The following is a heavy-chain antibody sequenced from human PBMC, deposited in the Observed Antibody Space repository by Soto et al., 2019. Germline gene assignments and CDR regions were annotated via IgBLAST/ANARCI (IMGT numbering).Heavy chain of an antibody. V-gene: IGHV1-46*01. CDR2: INPNGGST. D-gene: IGHD6-19*01. CDR1: GYTFINYY. Sequence: ASLKVSCKASGYTFINYYMHWVRQAPGQGLEWMGIINPNGGSTTYAQKFQGRVTLTRDTSTNTVNMELSSLRSEDTAVYYCAREKWQVRRNDPFDIWGQGTMVTV. J-gene: IGHJ3*02. CDR3: AREKWQVRRNDPFDI.